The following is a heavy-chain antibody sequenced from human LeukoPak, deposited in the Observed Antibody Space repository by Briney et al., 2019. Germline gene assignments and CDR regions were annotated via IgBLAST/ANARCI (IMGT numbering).Heavy chain of an antibody. CDR3: ARCRTTVTAMPGY. CDR2: INKDESEK. J-gene: IGHJ4*02. D-gene: IGHD4-17*01. V-gene: IGHV3-7*03. CDR1: GFTFSSYC. Sequence: GGSLRLSCAASGFTFSSYCVSWVRQAPGKGLEWVANINKDESEKYYVDSVKGRFTISRDNAKNSLYLQMNSLRAEDTAVYYCARCRTTVTAMPGYWGQGTLVTVSS.